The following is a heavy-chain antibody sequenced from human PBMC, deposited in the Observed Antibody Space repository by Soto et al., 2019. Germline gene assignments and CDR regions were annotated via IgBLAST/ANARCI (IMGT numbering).Heavy chain of an antibody. Sequence: PSETLSLTCTVSGASVSDGYWSWIRQPPGKGLEWIGYIYYSGSTNYNPSLKSRVTISVDTSKNQFSLKLSSVTAADTAVYYCARAYSSSEGWFDPWGQGTLVTVSS. V-gene: IGHV4-59*02. CDR2: IYYSGST. CDR3: ARAYSSSEGWFDP. J-gene: IGHJ5*02. CDR1: GASVSDGY. D-gene: IGHD6-13*01.